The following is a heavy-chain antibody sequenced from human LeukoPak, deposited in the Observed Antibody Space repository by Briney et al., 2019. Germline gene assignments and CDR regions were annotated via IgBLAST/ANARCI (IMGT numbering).Heavy chain of an antibody. CDR3: TTETGKWLRFLARESRYYYYYYMDV. V-gene: IGHV3-15*01. Sequence: PGGSLRLSCAASGITLSNAWMSWVRQAPGKGLEWIGRIKSKSDGGTTDYAAPVKGRFTISRDDSKNTLYLQMNSLKIEDTAVYYCTTETGKWLRFLARESRYYYYYYMDVWGKGTTVTISS. J-gene: IGHJ6*03. CDR1: GITLSNAW. D-gene: IGHD5-12*01. CDR2: IKSKSDGGTT.